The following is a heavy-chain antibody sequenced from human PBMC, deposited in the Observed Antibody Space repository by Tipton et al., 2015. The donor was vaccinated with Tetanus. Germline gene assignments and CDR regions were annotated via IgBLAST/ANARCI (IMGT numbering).Heavy chain of an antibody. V-gene: IGHV3-21*01. J-gene: IGHJ4*02. CDR1: GFTFGSYW. CDR3: TSGNTFDY. CDR2: ISSTSAYI. Sequence: SLRLSCVVSGFTFGSYWMSWVRQAPGKGLEWVSSISSTSAYIYYADSVKGRFTISRDNAKNSLFLQMSSLRADGTAVYFCTSGNTFDYWGQGTLVTVSS. D-gene: IGHD1-14*01.